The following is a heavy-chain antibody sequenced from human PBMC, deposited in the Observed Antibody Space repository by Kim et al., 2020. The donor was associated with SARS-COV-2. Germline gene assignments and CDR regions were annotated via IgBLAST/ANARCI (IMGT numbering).Heavy chain of an antibody. Sequence: SETLSLTGTVSGDSISSYYWSWIRQPPGKGLEWIGYVYYSGSTEYNPSLKSRVTISLDSSNSQFSLRLSSVTAADTATYYCARVGAVSPINYYYYGMDVWGQGTTVTVSS. CDR1: GDSISSYY. D-gene: IGHD2-21*02. J-gene: IGHJ6*02. CDR3: ARVGAVSPINYYYYGMDV. CDR2: VYYSGST. V-gene: IGHV4-59*01.